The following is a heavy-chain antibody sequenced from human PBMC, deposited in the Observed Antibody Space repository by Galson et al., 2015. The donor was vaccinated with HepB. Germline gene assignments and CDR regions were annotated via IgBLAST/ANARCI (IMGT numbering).Heavy chain of an antibody. Sequence: SVKVSCKASGYTFTSYAMHWVRQAPGQRLEWMGWINAGNGSTKYSQKFQGRVTITRDTSASTAYMELSSLRSEDTAVYYCARALGGPAKDWGQGTLVTVSS. V-gene: IGHV1-3*01. CDR1: GYTFTSYA. D-gene: IGHD3-16*01. J-gene: IGHJ4*02. CDR3: ARALGGPAKD. CDR2: INAGNGST.